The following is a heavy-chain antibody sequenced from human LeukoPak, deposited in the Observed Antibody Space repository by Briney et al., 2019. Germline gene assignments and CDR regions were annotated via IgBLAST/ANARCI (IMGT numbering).Heavy chain of an antibody. V-gene: IGHV4-38-2*02. CDR3: AKSNGYGLVDI. D-gene: IGHD3-10*01. J-gene: IGHJ3*02. Sequence: PSETLSLTCTVSGYSITSGYYWGWIRQPPGKGLEWIGSIYHTGSTYYNPSLKSRVTISLDTSRNQFSLKLNSVTAADTAVYYCAKSNGYGLVDIWGQGTMVTVSS. CDR1: GYSITSGYY. CDR2: IYHTGST.